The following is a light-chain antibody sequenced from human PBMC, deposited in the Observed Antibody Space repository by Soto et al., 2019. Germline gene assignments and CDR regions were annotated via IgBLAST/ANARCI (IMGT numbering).Light chain of an antibody. CDR2: EGT. CDR3: CSYAGRSTVV. Sequence: QSVLTQPASVSGSPGQSITISCTGTSSDVGGYNLVSWYQHHPGKAPKLMTYEGTKRPSGVSDRFSGTKSGNTASLTISGLQAEDEADYYCCSYAGRSTVVFGGGTKLTVL. J-gene: IGLJ2*01. CDR1: SSDVGGYNL. V-gene: IGLV2-23*01.